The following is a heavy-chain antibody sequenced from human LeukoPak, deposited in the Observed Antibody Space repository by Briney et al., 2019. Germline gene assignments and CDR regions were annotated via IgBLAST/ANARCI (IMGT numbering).Heavy chain of an antibody. CDR2: ISSGSSYI. CDR1: GFTFSSYS. J-gene: IGHJ4*02. V-gene: IGHV3-21*06. D-gene: IGHD4-17*01. CDR3: ARIGGVDY. Sequence: GGSLRLSCAASGFTFSSYSMNWVRQAPGKGLEWVSSISSGSSYIYYADSVKGRFTISRDNVKNSLYLQMNSLGDEDTAVYYCARIGGVDYWGQGTLVTVSS.